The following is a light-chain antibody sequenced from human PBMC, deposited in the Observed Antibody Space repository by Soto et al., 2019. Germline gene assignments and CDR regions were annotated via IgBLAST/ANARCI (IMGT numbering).Light chain of an antibody. V-gene: IGKV3-20*01. CDR3: QQYGSSPSTT. CDR1: QSVSSSY. J-gene: IGKJ4*01. Sequence: EIVLTQSPGTLSLSPGERATLSCRASQSVSSSYLAWYRQKPGQAPRLLIYGASSRATGIPDRFSGSGSGTDFTLTISRLEPEDFAVYYCQQYGSSPSTTFGGGTKVDIK. CDR2: GAS.